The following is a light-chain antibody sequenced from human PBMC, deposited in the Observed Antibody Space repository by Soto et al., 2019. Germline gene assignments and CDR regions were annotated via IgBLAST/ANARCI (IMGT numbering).Light chain of an antibody. CDR3: QQYGTSPLFT. CDR1: QSVSSSF. Sequence: EIVLTQYPGTLSLSPGERATLSCRASQSVSSSFLAWYQQKPGQAPRLLIYGASSRITGIPDRFSGSGSGTDFTLSISRLEPEDFSVYYCQQYGTSPLFTFGPGTKVDIK. CDR2: GAS. V-gene: IGKV3-20*01. J-gene: IGKJ3*01.